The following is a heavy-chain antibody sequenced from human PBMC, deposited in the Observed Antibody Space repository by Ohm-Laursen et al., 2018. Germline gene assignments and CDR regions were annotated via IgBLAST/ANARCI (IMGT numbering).Heavy chain of an antibody. Sequence: SLRLSCSASGFTFRSYWMSWVRQAPGKGLEWVANIKQDGSEKYYVESVKGRFTISRDNTKNSLYLQMNSLRAEDTAVYYCARGGSTTFSYWGQGTLVTVSS. V-gene: IGHV3-7*01. CDR1: GFTFRSYW. D-gene: IGHD2-15*01. J-gene: IGHJ4*02. CDR3: ARGGSTTFSY. CDR2: IKQDGSEK.